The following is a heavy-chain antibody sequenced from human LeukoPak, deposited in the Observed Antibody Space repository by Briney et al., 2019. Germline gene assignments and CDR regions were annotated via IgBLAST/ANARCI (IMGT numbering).Heavy chain of an antibody. CDR2: FDPEDGET. CDR1: GYTLTELS. CDR3: ATWVDGYNLGYFDY. D-gene: IGHD5-24*01. V-gene: IGHV1-24*01. J-gene: IGHJ4*02. Sequence: ASVKVSCKVSGYTLTELSMHWVRQAPGKGLEWMGGFDPEDGETIYAQKFQGRVTMTEDTPTDTAYMELSSLRSEDTAVYYCATWVDGYNLGYFDYWGQGTLVTVSS.